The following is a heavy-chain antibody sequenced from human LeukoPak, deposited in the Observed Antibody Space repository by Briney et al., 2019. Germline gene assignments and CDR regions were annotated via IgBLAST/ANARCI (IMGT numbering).Heavy chain of an antibody. CDR3: ARALLDAFDI. V-gene: IGHV4-34*01. CDR2: INHSGST. CDR1: GGSFSGYY. D-gene: IGHD2-15*01. J-gene: IGHJ3*02. Sequence: SETLSLTCAVSGGSFSGYYWSWIRQPPGKGLEWIGEINHSGSTNYNPSLKSRVTISVDTSKNQFSLKLSSVTAADTAVYYCARALLDAFDIWGQGTMVTVSS.